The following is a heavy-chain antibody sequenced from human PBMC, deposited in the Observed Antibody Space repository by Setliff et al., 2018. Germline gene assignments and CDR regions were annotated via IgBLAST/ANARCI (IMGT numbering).Heavy chain of an antibody. D-gene: IGHD3-22*01. V-gene: IGHV1-18*01. CDR2: ISAYNGNT. J-gene: IGHJ4*02. CDR3: AYDSSGYYPGY. CDR1: GYTFTSYA. Sequence: ASVKVSCKASGYTFTSYAFSWVRQASGQGLEWMGWISAYNGNTNYAQKLQGRVTMTTDTSTGTAYMELRSLRSDDTAVYICAYDSSGYYPGYWGQGTLVTVSS.